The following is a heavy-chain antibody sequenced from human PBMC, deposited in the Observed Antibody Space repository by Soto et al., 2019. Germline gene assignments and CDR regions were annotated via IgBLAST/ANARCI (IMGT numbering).Heavy chain of an antibody. CDR2: IYYSGST. D-gene: IGHD3-3*01. V-gene: IGHV4-61*05. CDR1: GASVSSSTYY. CDR3: AAYYDFWSGYYSRTHPFDP. J-gene: IGHJ5*02. Sequence: SETLSLTCTVSGASVSSSTYYWGWIRQPPGKGLEWIGYIYYSGSTNYNPSLKSRVTISVDTSKNQFSLKLSSVTAADTAVYYCAAYYDFWSGYYSRTHPFDPWGQGTLVTISS.